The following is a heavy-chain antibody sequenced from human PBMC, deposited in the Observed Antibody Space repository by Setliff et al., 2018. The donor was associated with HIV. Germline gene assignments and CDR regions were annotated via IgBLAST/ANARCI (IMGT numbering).Heavy chain of an antibody. CDR1: GGTFSSYA. CDR2: ISAYNGDT. CDR3: ARETQTNSGSYLA. V-gene: IGHV1-18*01. D-gene: IGHD3-10*01. J-gene: IGHJ4*02. Sequence: ASVKVSCKASGGTFSSYAISWVRQAPGQGLEWMGWISAYNGDTSYGQNFQGRVTVTRDTSTSTVYMDLSSLRPEDTAVYYCARETQTNSGSYLAWGQGTLVTVSS.